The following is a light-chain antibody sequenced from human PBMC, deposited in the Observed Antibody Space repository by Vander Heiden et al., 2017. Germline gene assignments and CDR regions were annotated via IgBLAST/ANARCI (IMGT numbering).Light chain of an antibody. J-gene: IGLJ2*01. Sequence: QSVLTQPPSVSAASGKRVTNSCSGSTSNIEGNSVSWYQQVTGTVPKLLIYDNDKRPSGIPDRFSGSKSATSATRVITGLQTGDEANYYCGTWDSSLSVVVFGGETRLTVL. CDR3: GTWDSSLSVVV. CDR1: TSNIEGNS. V-gene: IGLV1-51*01. CDR2: DND.